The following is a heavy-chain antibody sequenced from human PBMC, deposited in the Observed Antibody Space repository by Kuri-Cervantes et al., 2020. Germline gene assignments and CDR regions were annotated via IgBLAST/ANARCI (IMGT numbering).Heavy chain of an antibody. CDR2: IFYCGST. J-gene: IGHJ3*02. Sequence: GSLRLSCTVPGGSVSSGTYYWTWIRQPPGKGLEWIGYIFYCGSTNYNPSLKSRVTISVDTSKNQFSLKLSSVTAADTAVYYCARAFKPPVGLLRACAAFDIWGQGTMVTVSS. CDR1: GGSVSSGTYY. V-gene: IGHV4-61*01. CDR3: ARAFKPPVGLLRACAAFDI. D-gene: IGHD2-15*01.